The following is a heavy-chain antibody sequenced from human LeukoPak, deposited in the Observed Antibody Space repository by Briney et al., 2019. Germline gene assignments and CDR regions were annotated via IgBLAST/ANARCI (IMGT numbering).Heavy chain of an antibody. Sequence: ASVKVSCTASGYTFRNYGITWVRQAPGQGLEWMGWISAYNGNTHYAQNLQGRVTMTTDTSTSTAYMELRSLRSDDTAVYYCARDPTNTSGYYAYFDYWGQGSLVTVSS. CDR3: ARDPTNTSGYYAYFDY. CDR1: GYTFRNYG. D-gene: IGHD5-12*01. V-gene: IGHV1-18*01. J-gene: IGHJ4*02. CDR2: ISAYNGNT.